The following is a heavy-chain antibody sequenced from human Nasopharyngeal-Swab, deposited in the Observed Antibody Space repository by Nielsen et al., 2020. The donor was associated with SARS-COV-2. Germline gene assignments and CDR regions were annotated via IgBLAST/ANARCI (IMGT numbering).Heavy chain of an antibody. D-gene: IGHD2-2*01. V-gene: IGHV3-23*01. CDR2: ISGSGGST. Sequence: GESLKISCAASGFTFSSYAMSLVRQAPGKGLEWVSAISGSGGSTYYADSVKGRFTISRDNSKNTLYLQMNSLRAEDTAVYYCAKPPYCSSTSCPFDYWGQGTLVTVSS. CDR3: AKPPYCSSTSCPFDY. J-gene: IGHJ4*02. CDR1: GFTFSSYA.